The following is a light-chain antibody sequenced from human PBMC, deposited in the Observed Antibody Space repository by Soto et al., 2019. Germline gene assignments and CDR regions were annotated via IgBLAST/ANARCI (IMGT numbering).Light chain of an antibody. CDR3: QQYGSSPRT. J-gene: IGKJ1*01. Sequence: ETVLTQSSGTLALFPWERATLSCSASQSDSSSYLAWYQQKPGQAPRLLIYGASSRATGIPARVSGRGSGTDFTLTISRLEPEDFAVDYCQQYGSSPRTFGQGTKV. CDR1: QSDSSSY. CDR2: GAS. V-gene: IGKV3-20*01.